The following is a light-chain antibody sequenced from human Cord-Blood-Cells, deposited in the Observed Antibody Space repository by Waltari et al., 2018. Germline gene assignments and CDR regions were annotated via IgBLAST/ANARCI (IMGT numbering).Light chain of an antibody. CDR1: SIYVGSYNI. CDR3: CSYAGSSTWV. CDR2: EGS. Sequence: QSALTQPASVSGSPGQSITISCTGTSIYVGSYNIFSWYQQHPGKAPKLMIYEGSKRPSGVSNRFSGSKSGNTASLTISGLQAEDEADYYCCSYAGSSTWVFGGGTKLTVL. V-gene: IGLV2-23*01. J-gene: IGLJ3*02.